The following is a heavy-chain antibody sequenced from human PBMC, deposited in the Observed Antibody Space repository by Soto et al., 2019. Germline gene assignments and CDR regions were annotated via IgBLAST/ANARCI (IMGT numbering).Heavy chain of an antibody. CDR3: ARDSSGYWPAFDI. J-gene: IGHJ3*02. D-gene: IGHD3-22*01. Sequence: SETLSLTCTVSGGSISSGGYYWSWIRQHPGKGLELIGYIYYSGSTYYNPSLKSRVTISVDTSKNQFSLKLSSVTAADTAVYYCARDSSGYWPAFDIWGQGTMVTVSS. CDR1: GGSISSGGYY. CDR2: IYYSGST. V-gene: IGHV4-31*03.